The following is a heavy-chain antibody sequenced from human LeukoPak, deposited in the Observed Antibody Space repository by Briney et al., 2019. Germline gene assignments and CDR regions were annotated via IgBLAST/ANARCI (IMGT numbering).Heavy chain of an antibody. CDR1: GFTFSSYS. D-gene: IGHD3-16*02. CDR2: ISSSSSTI. V-gene: IGHV3-48*04. CDR3: ARDDYSGDYVWGSYRYTDYYYGMDV. J-gene: IGHJ6*02. Sequence: GGSLRLSCAASGFTFSSYSMNWVRQAPGKGLEWVSYISSSSSTIYYADSVKGRFTISRDNAKNSLYLQMNSLRAEDTAVYYCARDDYSGDYVWGSYRYTDYYYGMDVWGQGTTVTVSS.